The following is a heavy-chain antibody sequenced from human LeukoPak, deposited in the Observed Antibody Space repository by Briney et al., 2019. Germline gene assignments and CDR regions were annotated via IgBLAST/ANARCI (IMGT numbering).Heavy chain of an antibody. CDR3: AKDMWDIVVVPAALYYYGMDV. CDR2: ISGDAGST. CDR1: GFTFDDYA. D-gene: IGHD2-2*01. Sequence: GGSLRLSCAASGFTFDDYAMHWVRQAPGKGLEWVSLISGDAGSTYYADSVKGRFTISRDNSKNSLYLQMNSLRTEDTALYYCAKDMWDIVVVPAALYYYGMDVRGQGTTVTVSS. V-gene: IGHV3-43*02. J-gene: IGHJ6*02.